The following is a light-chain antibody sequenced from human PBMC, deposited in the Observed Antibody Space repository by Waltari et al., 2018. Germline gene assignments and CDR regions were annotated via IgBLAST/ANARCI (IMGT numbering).Light chain of an antibody. V-gene: IGLV2-14*03. CDR2: DVS. Sequence: QSALTQPASVSGSPGQSITISCTGTSSDVGGSNYVSWYQQHPGKVPKLMIYDVSNRPSGVSNRCSGSKSGNTASLTISGLQAEDEADYYCRSYTSSSTRVFGGGTKLTVL. CDR1: SSDVGGSNY. J-gene: IGLJ3*02. CDR3: RSYTSSSTRV.